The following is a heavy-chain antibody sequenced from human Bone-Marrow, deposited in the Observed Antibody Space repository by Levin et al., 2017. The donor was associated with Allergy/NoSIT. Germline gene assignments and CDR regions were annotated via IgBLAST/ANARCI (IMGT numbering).Heavy chain of an antibody. Sequence: GGSLRLSCAASGFTLKNAWINWVRQAPGKGLEWVGRFKGKTDGGTADYAAPVKGRFTISRDESKNMRYLQMNSLKTEDTAVYYCSTVRYCTRGVCYARYYYYYGMDVWGPGTTVTVSS. V-gene: IGHV3-15*07. CDR1: GFTLKNAW. J-gene: IGHJ6*02. CDR2: FKGKTDGGTA. D-gene: IGHD2-8*02. CDR3: STVRYCTRGVCYARYYYYYGMDV.